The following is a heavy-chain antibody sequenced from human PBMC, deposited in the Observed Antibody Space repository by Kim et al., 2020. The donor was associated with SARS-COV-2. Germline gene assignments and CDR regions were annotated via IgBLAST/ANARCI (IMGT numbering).Heavy chain of an antibody. CDR1: GGSISSYY. CDR3: ARQGLPQSPRGGWFDP. J-gene: IGHJ5*02. CDR2: IYYSGST. Sequence: SETLSLTCTVSGGSISSYYWSWIRQPPGKGLEWIGYIYYSGSTNYNPSLKSRVTISVDTSKNQFSLKLSSVTAADTAVYYCARQGLPQSPRGGWFDPWGQGTLVTVSS. D-gene: IGHD1-26*01. V-gene: IGHV4-59*08.